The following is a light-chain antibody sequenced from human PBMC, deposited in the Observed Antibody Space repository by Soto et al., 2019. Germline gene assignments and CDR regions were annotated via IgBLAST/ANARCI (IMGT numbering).Light chain of an antibody. J-gene: IGLJ2*01. CDR2: SSN. CDR1: SSNIGSNA. CDR3: AAWDDRLDGFVV. V-gene: IGLV1-44*01. Sequence: QSVLTQPPSASGTPGQSVTISCSGSSSNIGSNAVNWYQQLPGTAPKLLMYSSNQRPSGVTDRFSGSKSGTSASLAISGLQSEDEADYYCAAWDDRLDGFVVFGGGTKLTVL.